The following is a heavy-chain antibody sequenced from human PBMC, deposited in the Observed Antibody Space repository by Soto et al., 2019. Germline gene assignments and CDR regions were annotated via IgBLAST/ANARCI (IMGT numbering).Heavy chain of an antibody. CDR1: GFTFSSYG. Sequence: GGSLRLSCAASGFTFSSYGIHWVRQAPGKGLEWVAVIWYDGSNKYYADSVKGRFTISRDNSKNTLYLQMNSLRAEDTAVYYCARDSGYSSGPVDYWGQGTLVTVSS. CDR2: IWYDGSNK. V-gene: IGHV3-33*01. D-gene: IGHD6-19*01. CDR3: ARDSGYSSGPVDY. J-gene: IGHJ4*02.